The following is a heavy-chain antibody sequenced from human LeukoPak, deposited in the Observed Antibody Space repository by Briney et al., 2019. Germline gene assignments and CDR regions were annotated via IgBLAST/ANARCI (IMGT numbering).Heavy chain of an antibody. CDR1: GFTFDDYA. CDR3: AKAVEMATIKYWDY. V-gene: IGHV3-9*01. D-gene: IGHD5-24*01. CDR2: ISWNSGSI. J-gene: IGHJ4*02. Sequence: PGRSLRLSCAASGFTFDDYAMHWVRQAPGRGLEWVSGISWNSGSIGYADSVKGRFTISRDNAKNSLYLQMNSLRAEDTALYYCAKAVEMATIKYWDYWGQGTLVTVSS.